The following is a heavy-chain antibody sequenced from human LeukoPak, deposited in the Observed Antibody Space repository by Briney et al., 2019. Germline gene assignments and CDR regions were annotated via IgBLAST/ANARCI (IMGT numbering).Heavy chain of an antibody. CDR1: GFTFSIYA. J-gene: IGHJ6*02. D-gene: IGHD5/OR15-5a*01. CDR3: AKDRSRQVRGYYYYGMDV. Sequence: GGSLRLSCAASGFTFSIYAMSWVRQAPGKGLEWISAVSGSGSSTYYADSVKGRFTISRDNSKNTLYLQMNSLRAEDTAVYYCAKDRSRQVRGYYYYGMDVWGQGTTVTVSS. V-gene: IGHV3-23*01. CDR2: VSGSGSST.